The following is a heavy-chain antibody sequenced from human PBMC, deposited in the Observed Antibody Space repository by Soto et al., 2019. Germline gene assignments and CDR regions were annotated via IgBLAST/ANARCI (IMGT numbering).Heavy chain of an antibody. CDR1: GFSFSNYA. CDR2: ITSSGDST. Sequence: EVQLLESGGGLVQPGGSLRLSCVVSGFSFSNYAMSWVRQAPGKGLEWVSSITSSGDSTYFADSVKGRFSIPRDNSKNTLYLQLNSLRAEDTAVYFCTNGPLITGDSWGQGTLVTVSS. V-gene: IGHV3-23*01. D-gene: IGHD3-22*01. CDR3: TNGPLITGDS. J-gene: IGHJ5*01.